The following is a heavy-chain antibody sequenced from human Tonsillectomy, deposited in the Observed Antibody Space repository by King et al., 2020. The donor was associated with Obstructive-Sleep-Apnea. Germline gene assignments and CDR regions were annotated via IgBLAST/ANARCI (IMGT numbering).Heavy chain of an antibody. CDR2: IYYSGNT. V-gene: IGHV4-59*08. J-gene: IGHJ4*02. D-gene: IGHD5-12*01. Sequence: VQLQESGPGLVKPSETLSLTCTVSGDSINNYYWSGIRQPPGKGLEWIVYIYYSGNTNYNPPLTSRVTISADTSKIQFSLRLNSVTAADTAVYYCARHRGVEDYGGYGDYFDFWGQGTLVTVSS. CDR1: GDSINNYY. CDR3: ARHRGVEDYGGYGDYFDF.